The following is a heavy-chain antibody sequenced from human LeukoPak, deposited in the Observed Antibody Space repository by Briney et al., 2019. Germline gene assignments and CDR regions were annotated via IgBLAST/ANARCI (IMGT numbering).Heavy chain of an antibody. D-gene: IGHD4-17*01. J-gene: IGHJ4*02. CDR3: ARANGDFFDY. CDR2: IYSGGST. Sequence: GGSLRLSCAASGFTFSSYAMSWVRQAPGKGLEWVSVIYSGGSTHYADSVKGRFTISRDNSKNTLYLQMNSLRAEDTAVYYCARANGDFFDYWGQGTLVTVSS. CDR1: GFTFSSYA. V-gene: IGHV3-66*01.